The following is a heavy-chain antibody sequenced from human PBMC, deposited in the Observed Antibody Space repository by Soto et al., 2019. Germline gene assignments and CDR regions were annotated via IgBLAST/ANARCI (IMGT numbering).Heavy chain of an antibody. D-gene: IGHD6-13*01. CDR1: GFTISSYA. CDR2: ISGSGGST. Sequence: EVQLLESGGGLVQPGGSLRLSCAASGFTISSYAMSWVRQAPGKGLEWVSAISGSGGSTYYADSVKRRFTISRDNFKNTLYMQMNSLRAEDTAVYYCAYSSTPFDYWGQGTLVTVSS. CDR3: AYSSTPFDY. J-gene: IGHJ4*02. V-gene: IGHV3-23*01.